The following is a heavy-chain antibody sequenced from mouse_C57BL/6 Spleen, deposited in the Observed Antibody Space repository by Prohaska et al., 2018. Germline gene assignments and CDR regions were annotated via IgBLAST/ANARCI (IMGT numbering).Heavy chain of an antibody. J-gene: IGHJ1*03. V-gene: IGHV7-3*01. Sequence: EVKLVESGGGLVQPGGSLSLSCAASGFTFTDYYMSWVRQHPGKTLEWLGFIRNKANGYTTEYSASVKGRFTISRDNSQSILYLQMNALRAEDSATYYCARRSNWYFDVWGTGTTVTVSS. CDR3: ARRSNWYFDV. D-gene: IGHD1-1*01. CDR2: IRNKANGYTT. CDR1: GFTFTDYY.